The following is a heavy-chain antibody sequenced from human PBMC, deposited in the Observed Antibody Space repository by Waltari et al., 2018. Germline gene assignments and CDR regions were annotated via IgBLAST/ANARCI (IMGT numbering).Heavy chain of an antibody. J-gene: IGHJ5*02. Sequence: QRQLQESGPGLMKPSQTLSLTCTVSGGSISRSSYYWGWIRQSPGKGLEWIASIYYTGTTYYNPTLESRVTISGDTSKNQCSLRLSSVTAADTAVYYCARHWKRNGYRFDPWGQGTLVTVSS. V-gene: IGHV4-39*01. D-gene: IGHD5-12*01. CDR2: IYYTGTT. CDR1: GGSISRSSYY. CDR3: ARHWKRNGYRFDP.